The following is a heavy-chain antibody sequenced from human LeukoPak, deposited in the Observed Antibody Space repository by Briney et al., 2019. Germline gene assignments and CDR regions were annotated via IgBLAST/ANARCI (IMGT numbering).Heavy chain of an antibody. CDR2: IYYSGST. Sequence: SETLSLTCTVSGGSLSSYYWSWIRQPPGKGLEWIGYIYYSGSTNYNPSLKSRVTISVDTSKNQLSLKLSSVTAADTAVYYCARHRGGGLFDYWGQGTLVTVSS. J-gene: IGHJ4*02. V-gene: IGHV4-59*01. CDR1: GGSLSSYY. CDR3: ARHRGGGLFDY. D-gene: IGHD2-15*01.